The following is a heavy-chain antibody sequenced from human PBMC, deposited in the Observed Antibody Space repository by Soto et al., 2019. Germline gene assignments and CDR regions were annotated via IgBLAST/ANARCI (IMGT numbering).Heavy chain of an antibody. J-gene: IGHJ4*02. D-gene: IGHD2-2*01. Sequence: SVKVSCKASGGTFSSYAISWVRQAPGQGLEWMGGIIPIFGTANYAQKFQGRVTITADESTSTAYMELSSLRSDDTAVYYCARGSYCSSTSCYDLSLSIDYWGQGTLVTVSS. CDR2: IIPIFGTA. CDR1: GGTFSSYA. V-gene: IGHV1-69*13. CDR3: ARGSYCSSTSCYDLSLSIDY.